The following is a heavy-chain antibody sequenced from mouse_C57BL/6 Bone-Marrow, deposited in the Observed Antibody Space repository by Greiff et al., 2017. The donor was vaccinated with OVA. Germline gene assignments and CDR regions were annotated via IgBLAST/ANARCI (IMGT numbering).Heavy chain of an antibody. V-gene: IGHV1-81*01. CDR3: ARDKFITTVVATYPKDFDV. D-gene: IGHD1-1*01. Sequence: QVQLQQSGAELARPGASVKLSCKASGYTFTSYGISWVKQRTGQGLEWIGEIYPRSGNTYYNEKFKGKATLTADKSSSTAYMELRSLTSEDSAVYFCARDKFITTVVATYPKDFDVWGTGTTVTVSS. CDR1: GYTFTSYG. CDR2: IYPRSGNT. J-gene: IGHJ1*03.